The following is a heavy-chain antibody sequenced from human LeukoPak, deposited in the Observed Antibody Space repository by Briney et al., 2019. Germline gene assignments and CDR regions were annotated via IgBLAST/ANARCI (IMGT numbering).Heavy chain of an antibody. CDR2: INWNGGST. D-gene: IGHD3-16*01. CDR3: ASPFDYYMDV. Sequence: PGGSLRLSCAASGFTFYDYGMSWVRQAPGKGLEWVSGINWNGGSTGYADSVKGRFTISRDNAKNSLYLQMNSLRDEDTALSSCASPFDYYMDVWGKGTPVTVSS. J-gene: IGHJ6*03. V-gene: IGHV3-20*04. CDR1: GFTFYDYG.